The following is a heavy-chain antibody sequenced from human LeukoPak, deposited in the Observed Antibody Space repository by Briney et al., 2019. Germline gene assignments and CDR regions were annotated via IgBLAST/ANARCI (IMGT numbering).Heavy chain of an antibody. CDR3: ARAAHSGSLAPFDY. CDR1: GYSISSGYY. D-gene: IGHD1-26*01. CDR2: IYSSGST. Sequence: SETLSLTCTVSGYSISSGYYWGWIRQPAGKGLEWIGRIYSSGSTNYNPSLKSRVTMSLDTSKNQFSLKLSSVTAADTAVYYCARAAHSGSLAPFDYWGQGTLVTVSS. V-gene: IGHV4-4*07. J-gene: IGHJ4*02.